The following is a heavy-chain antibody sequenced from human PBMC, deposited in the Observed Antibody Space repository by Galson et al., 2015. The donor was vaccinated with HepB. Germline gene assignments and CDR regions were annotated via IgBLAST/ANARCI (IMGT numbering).Heavy chain of an antibody. D-gene: IGHD2-2*01. V-gene: IGHV3-66*01. CDR3: ARASADLAYFHR. CDR2: TYSGDNT. Sequence: SLRLSCAASGFSVSSNYMSWVRQAPGKGLEWVSLTYSGDNTYYADSVKGRFTISRDSSKNTLLLQMNSLRAEDTAVYYCARASADLAYFHRWGQGTLVTASS. CDR1: GFSVSSNY. J-gene: IGHJ1*01.